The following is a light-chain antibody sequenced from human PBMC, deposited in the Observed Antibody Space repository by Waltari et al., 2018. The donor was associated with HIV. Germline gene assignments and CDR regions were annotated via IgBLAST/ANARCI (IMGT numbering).Light chain of an antibody. CDR2: SAS. Sequence: EIVMTQSPATLSLSPGERATLSCRASQSISSKLAWYQQKPGQPPRLLIYSASTRVAGIPARFSGSESGTEFTLTISSLQSEDFAVYYCQQYNNWPPITFGGGTKVEIK. CDR1: QSISSK. V-gene: IGKV3-15*01. CDR3: QQYNNWPPIT. J-gene: IGKJ4*01.